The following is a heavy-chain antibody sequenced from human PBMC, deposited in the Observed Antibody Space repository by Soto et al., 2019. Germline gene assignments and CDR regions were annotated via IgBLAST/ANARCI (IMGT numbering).Heavy chain of an antibody. D-gene: IGHD6-13*01. Sequence: PVESLKISCKGSGYNFTSYWIGWVRQMPGKGLEWMGIIYPGDSDTRYSPSFQGQVTISADKSISTAYLQWSSLKASDTAMYYCARTAAAGKYYYGVDVWGQGTTVTVSS. V-gene: IGHV5-51*01. CDR3: ARTAAAGKYYYGVDV. CDR1: GYNFTSYW. CDR2: IYPGDSDT. J-gene: IGHJ6*02.